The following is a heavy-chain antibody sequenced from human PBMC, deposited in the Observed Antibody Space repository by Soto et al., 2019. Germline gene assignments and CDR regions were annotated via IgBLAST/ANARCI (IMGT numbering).Heavy chain of an antibody. CDR1: GYTFTSYY. Sequence: ASVKVSGKTSGYTFTSYYIHWVRQAPGQGLEWMGTINPRGGSTNYAPKFQGRVTVTRDTSTSTVYMELSSLRSEDTAVYYCARTDDYAFDYWGQGTQVTVSS. CDR3: ARTDDYAFDY. J-gene: IGHJ4*02. D-gene: IGHD4-17*01. V-gene: IGHV1-46*01. CDR2: INPRGGST.